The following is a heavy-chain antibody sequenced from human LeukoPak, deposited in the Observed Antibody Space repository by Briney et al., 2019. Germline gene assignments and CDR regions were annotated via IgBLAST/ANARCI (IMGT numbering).Heavy chain of an antibody. D-gene: IGHD6-19*01. CDR2: IRSSGTNT. V-gene: IGHV3-23*05. CDR3: LNEGRGLAGKNYLHP. CDR1: GFSFSRYT. Sequence: PGGSLRLSCAVSGFSFSRYTLTWGCQAPGKGLEWVSDIRSSGTNTYYGDSVKGRFTISRDNSKNTVFLQIASLRGEDTDICLLLNEGRGLAGKNYLHPWGQGTLVTVSS. J-gene: IGHJ5*02.